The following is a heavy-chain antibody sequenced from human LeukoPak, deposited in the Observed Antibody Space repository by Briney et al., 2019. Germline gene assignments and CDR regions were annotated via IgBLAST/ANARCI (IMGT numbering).Heavy chain of an antibody. J-gene: IGHJ4*02. CDR2: IKKDGSEK. D-gene: IGHD1-26*01. CDR1: GFTFSSYW. V-gene: IGHV3-7*05. Sequence: GGSLRLSCAASGFTFSSYWMSWVRQAPGKGLEWVANIKKDGSEKYYVDSVEGRLTISRDNAKNSLYLQMSSLRAEDTAVYYCAREQWELPRGTYYFDYWGQGTLVSVSS. CDR3: AREQWELPRGTYYFDY.